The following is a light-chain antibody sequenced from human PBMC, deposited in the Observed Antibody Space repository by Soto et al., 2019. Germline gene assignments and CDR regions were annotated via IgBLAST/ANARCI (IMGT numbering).Light chain of an antibody. V-gene: IGKV3-20*01. CDR1: QSVRNSY. J-gene: IGKJ2*01. Sequence: EILLTQSPGTLSLSPGERATLSCRASQSVRNSYLAWYQQKPGQAPRLLIYGASGRATGSPDRFSGSGSGTDFTLTSSRLEPEDFAVYYCQQYGRAPYTFGQWTKLEI. CDR3: QQYGRAPYT. CDR2: GAS.